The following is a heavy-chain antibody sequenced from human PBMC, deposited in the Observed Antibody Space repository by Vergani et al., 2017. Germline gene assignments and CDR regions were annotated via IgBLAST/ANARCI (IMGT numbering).Heavy chain of an antibody. J-gene: IGHJ2*01. CDR3: VKDRAASGNYWYFDL. D-gene: IGHD6-13*01. Sequence: EMQLVESGGGLVQPGGSLRLSCAASGFTFSDHYMDWVRQAPGKGLEWVGRTRNKANSYTTEYAASVKGRFIVSRDASESSLYLQMNSLRAEDTALYYCVKDRAASGNYWYFDLWGRGTLVTVSS. CDR1: GFTFSDHY. V-gene: IGHV3-72*01. CDR2: TRNKANSYTT.